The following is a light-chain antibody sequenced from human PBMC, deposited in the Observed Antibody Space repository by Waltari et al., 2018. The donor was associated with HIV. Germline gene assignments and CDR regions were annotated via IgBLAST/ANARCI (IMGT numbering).Light chain of an antibody. J-gene: IGLJ2*01. CDR1: DIGSES. Sequence: SYVVTQTPSVSVAPGQTARITCAGDDIGSESVHWYQQKTGQAPVLVVYDDRDRPPGIPERFTGSNSGNTATLTITRVEAGDEADYYCQVWESGGDIVFFGGGTKLTVL. CDR3: QVWESGGDIVF. V-gene: IGLV3-21*02. CDR2: DDR.